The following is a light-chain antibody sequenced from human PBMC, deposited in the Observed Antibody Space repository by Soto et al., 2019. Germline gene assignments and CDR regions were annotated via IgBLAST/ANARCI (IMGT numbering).Light chain of an antibody. J-gene: IGLJ1*01. CDR1: NSDVGTYNF. CDR3: ISYTSSSTHV. V-gene: IGLV2-14*03. CDR2: DVS. Sequence: QSALTQPASVSGSPGQSITISCTGTNSDVGTYNFVSWYQQHPGKLPKLMIFDVSRRPSGVSDRFFGSKSGNTASLTISGLQAEDEGDYYCISYTSSSTHVFGSGTKLTVL.